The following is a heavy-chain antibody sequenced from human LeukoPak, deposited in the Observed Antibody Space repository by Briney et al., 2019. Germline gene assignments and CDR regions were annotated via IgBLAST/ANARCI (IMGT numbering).Heavy chain of an antibody. J-gene: IGHJ4*02. Sequence: GGSLRLSCAAPGFTFSDYYMCSFRQAPGKGLEWVSNISPSSSSTTYAASVKGRFTISRDNANNSLYLQMNSRRDVETAVYYCARVGTIVAAGSSDYWGQGTLVTVSS. V-gene: IGHV3-11*05. CDR2: ISPSSSST. CDR3: ARVGTIVAAGSSDY. D-gene: IGHD6-13*01. CDR1: GFTFSDYY.